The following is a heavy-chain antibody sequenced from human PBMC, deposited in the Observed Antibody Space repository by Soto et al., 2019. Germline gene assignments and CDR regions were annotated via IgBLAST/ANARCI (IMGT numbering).Heavy chain of an antibody. D-gene: IGHD6-13*01. Sequence: QTVGSLRLSCVASGFSFSNYAMSWVRQAPGKGLEWVSVISGSDGSTYYGDSVKGRFTILRDNSKNTLYLQMNSLRAEDTAVYYCAKDRERDAWYEDYWGQGTLVTVSS. CDR2: ISGSDGST. J-gene: IGHJ4*02. V-gene: IGHV3-23*02. CDR3: AKDRERDAWYEDY. CDR1: GFSFSNYA.